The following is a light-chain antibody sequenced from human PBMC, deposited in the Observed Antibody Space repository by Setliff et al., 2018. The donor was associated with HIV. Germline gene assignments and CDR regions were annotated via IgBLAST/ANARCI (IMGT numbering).Light chain of an antibody. J-gene: IGLJ1*01. CDR2: DNH. Sequence: QSALTQPPSLSAAPRQPVTISCSGSDTNIALNYVSWFQQFPGAAPKLLIYDNHKRPSEIPDRFSASKSGTSATLDIAGLQPGDEADYYCGAWDSRLTVYVFGSGTRSPS. CDR1: DTNIALNY. V-gene: IGLV1-51*01. CDR3: GAWDSRLTVYV.